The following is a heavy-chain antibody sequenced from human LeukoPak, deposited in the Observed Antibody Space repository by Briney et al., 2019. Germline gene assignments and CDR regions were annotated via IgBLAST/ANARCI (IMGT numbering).Heavy chain of an antibody. Sequence: ATVKVSCKASGYTFTSYDINWVRQATGQGLEWLGWMNPNSGNTGYAQKFQGRVTMTRNTSISTAYMELSNLRSEDTAVYYCARVAGNCGGDCYRLLYWGQGTLVTVSS. CDR2: MNPNSGNT. CDR1: GYTFTSYD. V-gene: IGHV1-8*01. CDR3: ARVAGNCGGDCYRLLY. J-gene: IGHJ4*02. D-gene: IGHD2-21*01.